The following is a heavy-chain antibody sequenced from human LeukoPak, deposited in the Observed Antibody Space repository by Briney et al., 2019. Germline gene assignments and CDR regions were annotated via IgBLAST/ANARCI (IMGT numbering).Heavy chain of an antibody. V-gene: IGHV5-51*01. Sequence: PGESLKISCKGSGYSFTSYWIGWVRQMPGKGLEWMGIIYPGDSDTRYSPSFQGQVTISADKSISTAYLQWSSLKASDTAMYYCARNHYDSSGYYFRLGWFDPWGQGTLVIVSA. CDR2: IYPGDSDT. J-gene: IGHJ5*02. CDR3: ARNHYDSSGYYFRLGWFDP. D-gene: IGHD3-22*01. CDR1: GYSFTSYW.